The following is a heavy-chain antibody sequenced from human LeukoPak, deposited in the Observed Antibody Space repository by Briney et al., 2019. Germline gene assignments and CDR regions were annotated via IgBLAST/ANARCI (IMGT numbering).Heavy chain of an antibody. CDR2: IRSKAHSYAT. CDR3: TRLDGDYRGY. Sequence: PGGSLRLSCAASGFTFSDSAIHWVRQASGKGLEWVSRIRSKAHSYATGYAASVKGGFTISRDDSKNTAYLQMNSLKTEDTAVYYCTRLDGDYRGYWGQGTLVTVSS. CDR1: GFTFSDSA. J-gene: IGHJ4*02. D-gene: IGHD4-17*01. V-gene: IGHV3-73*01.